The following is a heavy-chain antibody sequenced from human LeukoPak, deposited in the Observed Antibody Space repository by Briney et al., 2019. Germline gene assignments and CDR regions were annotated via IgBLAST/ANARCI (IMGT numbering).Heavy chain of an antibody. V-gene: IGHV3-11*01. CDR1: GFTFSDYY. D-gene: IGHD3-10*01. CDR2: ISSSGSTI. Sequence: KTGGSLRLSCAASGFTFSDYYMSWIRQAPGKGLEWVSYISSSGSTIYYADSVKGRFTISRDSAKNSLYLQMNSLRAEDTAVYYCARDRSYYGSGTSPPDWFDPWGQGTLVTVSS. J-gene: IGHJ5*02. CDR3: ARDRSYYGSGTSPPDWFDP.